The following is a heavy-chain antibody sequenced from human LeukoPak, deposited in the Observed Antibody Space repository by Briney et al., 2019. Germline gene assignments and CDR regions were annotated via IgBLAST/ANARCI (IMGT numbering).Heavy chain of an antibody. CDR1: GFTFSSYS. CDR2: ISSSSSYI. CDR3: AKDIGGSGWSFNGMDV. J-gene: IGHJ6*02. V-gene: IGHV3-21*04. D-gene: IGHD6-19*01. Sequence: PGGSLRLSCAASGFTFSSYSMNWVRQAPGKGLEWVSSISSSSSYIYYADSVKGRFTISRDNSKNTLYLQMNSLRAEDTAVYYCAKDIGGSGWSFNGMDVWGQGTTVTVSS.